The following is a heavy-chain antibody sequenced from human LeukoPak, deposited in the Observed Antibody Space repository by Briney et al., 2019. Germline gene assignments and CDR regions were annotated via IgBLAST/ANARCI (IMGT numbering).Heavy chain of an antibody. Sequence: GGSLRLSCAASGFTFSIYAMSWVRQAPGKGLQWVSSVTSRGESTWYVDSVKGRFTITRDNSENTLYLQMHSLRSEDTAVYYCARDRPNYYGSDGHYYRRDGDYWGRGTLVSVSS. V-gene: IGHV3-23*01. D-gene: IGHD3-22*01. J-gene: IGHJ4*02. CDR2: VTSRGEST. CDR3: ARDRPNYYGSDGHYYRRDGDY. CDR1: GFTFSIYA.